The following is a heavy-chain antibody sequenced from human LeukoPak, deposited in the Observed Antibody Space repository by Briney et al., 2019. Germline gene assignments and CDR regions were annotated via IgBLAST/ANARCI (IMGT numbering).Heavy chain of an antibody. D-gene: IGHD6-13*01. CDR2: IKQDGSEK. V-gene: IGHV3-7*01. CDR1: GFTFSSYW. Sequence: GGSLRLSCAASGFTFSSYWMSWVRQAPGKGLEWVANIKQDGSEKYYVDSVKGRFTISRDNAKNSLYLQMNSLRAEDTAVYYCAGAMVWYRSSSSDLDYWGQGTLVTVSS. J-gene: IGHJ4*02. CDR3: AGAMVWYRSSSSDLDY.